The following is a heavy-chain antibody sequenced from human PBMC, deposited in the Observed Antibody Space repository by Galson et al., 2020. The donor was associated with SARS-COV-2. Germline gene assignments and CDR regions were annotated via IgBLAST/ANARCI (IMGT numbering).Heavy chain of an antibody. CDR1: GDSFRKYW. V-gene: IGHV5-51*01. D-gene: IGHD6-13*01. CDR3: ARRSRQQGLGWCFDL. J-gene: IGHJ2*01. CDR2: IYPGDSDT. Sequence: KIGESLKISCKGSGDSFRKYWIGWVRQVSGKGLEWMGAIYPGDSDTRYSPSFQGQVTISVDKSITTAYLQWSDLKASDSAIYFCARRSRQQGLGWCFDLWGRGTLVTVSS.